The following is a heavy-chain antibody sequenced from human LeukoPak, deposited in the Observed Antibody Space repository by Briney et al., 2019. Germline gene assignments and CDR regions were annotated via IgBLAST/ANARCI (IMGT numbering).Heavy chain of an antibody. CDR1: GFTFSSYS. Sequence: GGSLRLSCAASGFTFSSYSMHWVRQAPGKGLEWVAVISYDGSNKYYADSVKGRFTISRDNSKNTLYLQMNSLRAEDTAVYYCARERLSGSYFFWFDPWGQGTLVTVSS. D-gene: IGHD1-26*01. J-gene: IGHJ5*02. CDR2: ISYDGSNK. CDR3: ARERLSGSYFFWFDP. V-gene: IGHV3-30*03.